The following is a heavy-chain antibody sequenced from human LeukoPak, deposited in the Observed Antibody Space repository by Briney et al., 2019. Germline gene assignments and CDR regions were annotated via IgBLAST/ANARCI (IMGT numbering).Heavy chain of an antibody. D-gene: IGHD6-13*01. Sequence: ASVKVSCKASGYTFTGYYMHWVRQAPGQGLEWMGWINPNSGGTNYAQKFQGRVTMTRDTSIGTAYMELSRLRSDDTAVYYCARGLAAAGHDAFDIWGQGTMVTVSS. CDR3: ARGLAAAGHDAFDI. V-gene: IGHV1-2*02. CDR2: INPNSGGT. CDR1: GYTFTGYY. J-gene: IGHJ3*02.